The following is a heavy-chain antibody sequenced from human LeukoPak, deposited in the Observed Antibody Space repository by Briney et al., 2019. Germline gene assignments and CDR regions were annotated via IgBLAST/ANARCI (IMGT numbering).Heavy chain of an antibody. J-gene: IGHJ5*02. CDR3: ARGGRDYSNYWFDP. CDR1: GFSVSNNY. V-gene: IGHV3-53*01. Sequence: GGSLRLSCAASGFSVSNNYMSWVRQAPGKGLEWVSVLYSGGSAYYADSVKGRFTISRDSSKNTLYPQMSSLRAEDTAVYFCARGGRDYSNYWFDPWGQGILVTVSS. CDR2: LYSGGSA. D-gene: IGHD4-11*01.